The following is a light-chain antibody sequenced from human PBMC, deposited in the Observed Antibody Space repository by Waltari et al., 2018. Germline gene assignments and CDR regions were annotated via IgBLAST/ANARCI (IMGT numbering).Light chain of an antibody. Sequence: DIQMTQSPSSLSASVGDRVTITCRASQRINSYLTWYQQKPGKAPKLLIYGASSLQSGVPSGFSGSGSGTEFTLTISSLQPEDSATYYCQQSYSSPYTFGQGTKVEVK. CDR1: QRINSY. V-gene: IGKV1-39*01. CDR3: QQSYSSPYT. CDR2: GAS. J-gene: IGKJ2*01.